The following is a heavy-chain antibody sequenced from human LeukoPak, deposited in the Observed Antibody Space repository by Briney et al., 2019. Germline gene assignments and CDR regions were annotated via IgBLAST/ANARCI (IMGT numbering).Heavy chain of an antibody. CDR2: IYYSGST. V-gene: IGHV4-30-4*01. CDR3: ASTYYYEYYFDY. Sequence: SETLSLTCTVSGGSISSGDYYWSWIRQPPGKGLEWIGYIYYSGSTYYNPSLKSRVTISVDTSKNQFSLQLSSVTAADTAVYYCASTYYYEYYFDYWGQGTLVTVSS. D-gene: IGHD3-22*01. CDR1: GGSISSGDYY. J-gene: IGHJ4*02.